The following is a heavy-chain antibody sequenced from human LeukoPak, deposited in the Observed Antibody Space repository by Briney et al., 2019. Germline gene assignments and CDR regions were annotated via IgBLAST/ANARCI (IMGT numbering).Heavy chain of an antibody. V-gene: IGHV3-30*18. CDR2: ISYDGSNE. J-gene: IGHJ5*02. CDR3: AKEGLLWFGESKKGNWFDP. CDR1: GFTFSSYG. D-gene: IGHD3-10*01. Sequence: GGSLRLSCAASGFTFSSYGMHWVRQAPGKGLEWVAVISYDGSNEYYADSVKGRFTISRDNSKNTLYLQMNSLRAEDTAVYYCAKEGLLWFGESKKGNWFDPWGQGTLVTVSS.